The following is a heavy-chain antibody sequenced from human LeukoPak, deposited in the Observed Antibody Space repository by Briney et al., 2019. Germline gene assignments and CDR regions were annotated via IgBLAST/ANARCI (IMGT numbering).Heavy chain of an antibody. CDR3: AFTTMVRGVIIKGR. V-gene: IGHV3-21*01. J-gene: IGHJ4*02. CDR2: INNVASHI. Sequence: GGSLRLSCAASGFSISSSAMNWVRQAPGKGLEWVSSINNVASHIYYAGSVRGRFTISRDNTKNSLYLQMNSLRAEDTAVYYCAFTTMVRGVIIKGRWGQGTLVTVSS. CDR1: GFSISSSA. D-gene: IGHD3-10*01.